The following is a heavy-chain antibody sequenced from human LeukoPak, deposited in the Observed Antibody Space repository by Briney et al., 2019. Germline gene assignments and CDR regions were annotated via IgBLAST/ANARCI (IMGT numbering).Heavy chain of an antibody. D-gene: IGHD2-2*01. CDR2: IYHSGST. CDR1: GGSISSGGYY. V-gene: IGHV4-30-2*01. CDR3: AANIVVVPAAVDY. Sequence: PSETLSLTCTVSGGSISSGGYYWSWIRQPPGKGLEWIGYIYHSGSTYYNPSLKSRVTISVDRSKNQFSLKLSSVTAADTAVYYCAANIVVVPAAVDYWGQGTLVTVSS. J-gene: IGHJ4*02.